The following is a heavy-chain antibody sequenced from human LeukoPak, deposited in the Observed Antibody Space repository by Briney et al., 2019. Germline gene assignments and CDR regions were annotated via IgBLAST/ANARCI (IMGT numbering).Heavy chain of an antibody. V-gene: IGHV3-20*04. CDR3: ARDRGQDGDLDAFDI. D-gene: IGHD4-17*01. J-gene: IGHJ3*02. CDR2: INWNGGST. CDR1: GFTFDDYG. Sequence: PGGSLRLSCAASGFTFDDYGMSWVRQAPGKGLEWVSGINWNGGSTGYADSVKGRFTISRGNAKNSLYLQMNSLRAEDTAVYYCARDRGQDGDLDAFDIWGQGTMVTVSS.